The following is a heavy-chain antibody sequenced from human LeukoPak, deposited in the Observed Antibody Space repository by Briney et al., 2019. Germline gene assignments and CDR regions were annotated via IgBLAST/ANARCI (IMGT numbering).Heavy chain of an antibody. J-gene: IGHJ4*02. CDR3: ARDYMVRGVTGNFDY. D-gene: IGHD3-10*01. CDR1: GGSFSGYY. V-gene: IGHV4-34*01. CDR2: INHSGST. Sequence: SETLSLTCAVYGGSFSGYYWSWIRQPPGKGLEWIGEINHSGSTNYNPSLKSRVTISVDTSKNQFSLKLSSVTAADTAVYYCARDYMVRGVTGNFDYWGQGTLVTVSS.